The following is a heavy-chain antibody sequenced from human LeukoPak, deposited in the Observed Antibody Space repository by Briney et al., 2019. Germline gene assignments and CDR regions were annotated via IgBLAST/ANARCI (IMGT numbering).Heavy chain of an antibody. V-gene: IGHV4-39*07. D-gene: IGHD3-3*01. CDR1: GGSISSSSYY. J-gene: IGHJ6*02. Sequence: PSETLSLTCTVSGGSISSSSYYWGWIRQPPGKGLEWIGSIYYSGSTYYNPSLKSRVTISVDTSKNQFSLKLSSVTAADTAVYYCARLVSPIRRSGQRYGMDVWGQGTTVTVSS. CDR2: IYYSGST. CDR3: ARLVSPIRRSGQRYGMDV.